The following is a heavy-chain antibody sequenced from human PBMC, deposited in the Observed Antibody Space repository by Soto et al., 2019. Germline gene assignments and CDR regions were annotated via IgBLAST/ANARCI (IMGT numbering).Heavy chain of an antibody. V-gene: IGHV4-30-2*01. CDR2: IFDSGTT. J-gene: IGHJ2*01. D-gene: IGHD6-19*01. Sequence: QLQLQESGSGLVKPSQTLSLTCAVSGSISRGGYSWTWIRQPPGQGLEWIGYIFDSGTTNYNPSLSSRVPSSVDTSKKQFSLKLNSVAAADTAVYYCGRFRGAVAGHWYVDLWGRGTLVTVSS. CDR3: GRFRGAVAGHWYVDL. CDR1: GSISRGGYS.